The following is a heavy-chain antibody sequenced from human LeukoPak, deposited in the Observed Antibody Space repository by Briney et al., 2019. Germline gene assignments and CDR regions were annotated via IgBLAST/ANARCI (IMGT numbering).Heavy chain of an antibody. V-gene: IGHV3-23*01. CDR3: AKYANGGPQDY. J-gene: IGHJ4*02. CDR2: ISGSGGST. D-gene: IGHD2-2*01. Sequence: GGSLRLSCAASGFTFSDYVMSXXXXAPGXXXXXXSAISGSGGSTYYGDSVKGRFTXSXDNXXXTLYLQMNSLRAEDTAVYYCAKYANGGPQDYWGQGTLVTVSP. CDR1: GFTFSDYV.